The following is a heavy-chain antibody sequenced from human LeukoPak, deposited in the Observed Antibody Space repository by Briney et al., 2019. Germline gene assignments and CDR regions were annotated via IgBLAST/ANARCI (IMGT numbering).Heavy chain of an antibody. CDR3: ARDAGTSSSWYLFDY. CDR1: GFTFSSYW. CDR2: IKQDGSEK. V-gene: IGHV3-7*01. J-gene: IGHJ4*02. Sequence: GGSLRLSCAASGFTFSSYWMSWVRQAPGKGLEWVANIKQDGSEKYYVDSVKSRFTISRDNAKNSLYLQMNSLRAEDTAVYYCARDAGTSSSWYLFDYWGQGTLVTVSS. D-gene: IGHD6-13*01.